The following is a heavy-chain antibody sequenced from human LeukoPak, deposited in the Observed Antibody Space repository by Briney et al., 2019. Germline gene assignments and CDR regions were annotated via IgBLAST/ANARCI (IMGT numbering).Heavy chain of an antibody. D-gene: IGHD2-2*01. CDR3: AGVVVPAAMRYYYYYMDV. CDR2: IIPIFGTA. J-gene: IGHJ6*03. CDR1: GGTFSSYA. Sequence: SVKVSCKASGGTFSSYAISWVRQAPGQGLEWMGGIIPIFGTANYAQKFQGRVTITTDESTSTAYMELSSLRSEDTAAYYCAGVVVPAAMRYYYYYMDVWGKGTTVTVSS. V-gene: IGHV1-69*05.